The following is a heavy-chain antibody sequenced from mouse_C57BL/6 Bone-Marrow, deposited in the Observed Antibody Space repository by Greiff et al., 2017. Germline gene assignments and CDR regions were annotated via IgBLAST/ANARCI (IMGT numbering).Heavy chain of an antibody. CDR2: IYPRSGNT. J-gene: IGHJ1*03. V-gene: IGHV1-81*01. Sequence: QVQLQQSGAELARPGASVKLSCKASGYTFTSYGISWVKQRTGQGLEWIGEIYPRSGNTYYNEKFKGKATLTADKSSSTAYMELRSLTSEDSAVYFCAKEGITTVVAKGYVDVWGTGTTVTVSS. CDR3: AKEGITTVVAKGYVDV. CDR1: GYTFTSYG. D-gene: IGHD1-1*01.